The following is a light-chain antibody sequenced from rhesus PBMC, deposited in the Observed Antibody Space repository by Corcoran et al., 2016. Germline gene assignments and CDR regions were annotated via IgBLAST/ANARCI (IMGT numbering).Light chain of an antibody. Sequence: QAALTQPPSVSKSLGQSVTISCPGTSSGLVTYGDVSWYQHHPGKAPRLLIYSVSNRPSGVSDRFSGFKAGTTASLTISGLQAEDEAFYYCCSYRSDSSFVFGTGTKLTVL. CDR1: SSGLVTYGD. V-gene: IGLV2-26*02. CDR2: SVS. CDR3: CSYRSDSSFV. J-gene: IGLJ6*01.